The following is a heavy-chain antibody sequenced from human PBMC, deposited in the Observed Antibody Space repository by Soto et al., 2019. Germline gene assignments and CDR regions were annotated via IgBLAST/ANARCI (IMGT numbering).Heavy chain of an antibody. D-gene: IGHD6-6*01. J-gene: IGHJ4*02. V-gene: IGHV4-34*01. CDR1: GGSFSGYY. CDR3: ARGRYSSSTFDY. Sequence: PSETLSLTCAVYGGSFSGYYWSWIRQPPGKGLEWIGEINHSGSTNYNPSLRSRVTISVDTSKNQFSLKLSSVTAADTAVYYCARGRYSSSTFDYWGKGTLVTVSS. CDR2: INHSGST.